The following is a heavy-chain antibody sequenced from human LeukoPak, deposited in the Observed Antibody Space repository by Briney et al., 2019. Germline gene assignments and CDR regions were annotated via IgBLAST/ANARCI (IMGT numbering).Heavy chain of an antibody. V-gene: IGHV3-64D*09. CDR3: VRGYSFGPYGMDV. CDR1: GFPFSSYA. Sequence: GGSLTLSCSASGFPFSSYAMHWVRQAPGKGLEYVSAISDSGGSTYYADSVKGRFTISRDNSKNTLYLQMSSLRAEDTAVYFCVRGYSFGPYGMDVWGHGTSATVSS. CDR2: ISDSGGST. J-gene: IGHJ6*02. D-gene: IGHD2-15*01.